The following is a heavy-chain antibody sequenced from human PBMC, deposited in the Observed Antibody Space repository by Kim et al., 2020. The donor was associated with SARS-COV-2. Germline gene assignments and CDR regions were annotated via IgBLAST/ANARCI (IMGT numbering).Heavy chain of an antibody. CDR1: GGSVSSGSYY. CDR3: AAPGLTASVTSDN. J-gene: IGHJ3*01. Sequence: SETLSLTCTVSGGSVSSGSYYWSWIRQPPGKGLEWIGYIYYSGSTNYNPSLKSRVTISVDTSKNQFSLKLSSVTAADTAMYYCAAPGLTASVTSDNWGQGTMVTVSS. D-gene: IGHD2-21*02. V-gene: IGHV4-61*01. CDR2: IYYSGST.